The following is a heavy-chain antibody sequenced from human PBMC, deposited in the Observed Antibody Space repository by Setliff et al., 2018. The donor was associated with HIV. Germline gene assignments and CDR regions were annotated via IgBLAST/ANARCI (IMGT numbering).Heavy chain of an antibody. J-gene: IGHJ3*02. V-gene: IGHV3-48*03. CDR1: GFTFSSYE. CDR2: ISYSGNTI. CDR3: ARESAMYYYDSSGYYYDAFDI. D-gene: IGHD3-22*01. Sequence: GGSLRLSCAASGFTFSSYEMNWVRQAPGKGLEWLSYISYSGNTIYYADSVKGRFTISRDNAKNSLYLQMNSLRAEDTAVYYCARESAMYYYDSSGYYYDAFDIWGQGTMVTVSS.